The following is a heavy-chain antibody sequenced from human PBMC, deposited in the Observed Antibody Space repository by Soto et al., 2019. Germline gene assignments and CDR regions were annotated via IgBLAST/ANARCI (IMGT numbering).Heavy chain of an antibody. V-gene: IGHV1-18*01. CDR1: GYTFTSYG. Sequence: QVQLVQSGAEVKKPGASVKVSCKASGYTFTSYGINWVRQAPGQGLEWMRWVNIYKGNTNYAQKLQGRVTMTTDTTTSTAYLERRSLRSDDTAVYYCARERGGYSYGDYWGQGTQVTVSS. CDR3: ARERGGYSYGDY. J-gene: IGHJ4*02. D-gene: IGHD5-18*01. CDR2: VNIYKGNT.